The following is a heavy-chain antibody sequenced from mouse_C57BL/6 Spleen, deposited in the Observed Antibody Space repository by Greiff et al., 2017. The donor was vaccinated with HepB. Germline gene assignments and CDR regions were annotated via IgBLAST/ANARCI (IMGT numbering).Heavy chain of an antibody. V-gene: IGHV5-17*01. CDR3: ARSWITTVVAPFAY. CDR2: ISSGSSTI. Sequence: EVKLMESGGGLVKPGGSLKLSCAASGFTFSDYGMHWVRQAPEKGLEWVAYISSGSSTIYYADTVKGRFTISRDNAKNTLFLQMTSLRSEDTAMYYCARSWITTVVAPFAYWGQGTLVTVSA. J-gene: IGHJ3*01. CDR1: GFTFSDYG. D-gene: IGHD1-1*01.